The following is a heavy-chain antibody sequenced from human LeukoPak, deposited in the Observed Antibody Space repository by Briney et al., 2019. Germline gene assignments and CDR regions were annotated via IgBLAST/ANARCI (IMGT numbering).Heavy chain of an antibody. CDR2: IYHSGSP. D-gene: IGHD3-16*01. Sequence: PSETLSLTCAVSGYSISSASYWGWIRQPPGKGLEWIGNIYHSGSPYYNPSLKSRVTISVDTSKNQFSLKLSSVTAADTAVYYCARGGASDYWGQGTLVTVSS. CDR3: ARGGASDY. J-gene: IGHJ4*02. CDR1: GYSISSASY. V-gene: IGHV4-38-2*01.